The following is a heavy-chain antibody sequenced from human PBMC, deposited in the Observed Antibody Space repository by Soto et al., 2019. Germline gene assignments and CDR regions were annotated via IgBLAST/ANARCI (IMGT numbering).Heavy chain of an antibody. V-gene: IGHV3-20*01. D-gene: IGHD6-6*01. J-gene: IGHJ5*02. Sequence: GGSLRLSCAASGFTFDDYGMSWVRQAPGKGLEWVSGINWNGGSTGYADSVKGRFTISRDNAKNSLYLQMNSLRAEDTALYHCARNQYSSSFQNWFDPWGQGTLVTVSS. CDR1: GFTFDDYG. CDR2: INWNGGST. CDR3: ARNQYSSSFQNWFDP.